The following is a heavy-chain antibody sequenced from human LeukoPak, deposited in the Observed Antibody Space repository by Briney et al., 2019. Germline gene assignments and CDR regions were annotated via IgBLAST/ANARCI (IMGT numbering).Heavy chain of an antibody. CDR3: AKGSVAGTYFDY. V-gene: IGHV3-9*01. J-gene: IGHJ4*02. CDR2: ISWNSGSI. CDR1: GFTFDDYA. Sequence: GRTLRLSCAASGFTFDDYAMHWVRQAPGKGLEWVSGISWNSGSIGYADSVKGRFTISRDNAKNSLYLQMNSLRAEDTALYYCAKGSVAGTYFDYWGQGTLVTVSS. D-gene: IGHD6-19*01.